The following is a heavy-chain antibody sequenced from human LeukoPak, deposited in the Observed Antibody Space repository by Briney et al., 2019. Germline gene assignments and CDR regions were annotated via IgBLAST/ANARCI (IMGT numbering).Heavy chain of an antibody. Sequence: ASVKVSFKASGYTFTGYYMHWVRQAPGQGLEWMGWINPNSGGTNYAQKFQGRVTMTRDTSISTAYMELSRLRSDDTAVYYCARSIMITFGGVIVPDYFDYWGQGTLVTVSS. CDR1: GYTFTGYY. D-gene: IGHD3-16*02. CDR2: INPNSGGT. J-gene: IGHJ4*02. V-gene: IGHV1-2*02. CDR3: ARSIMITFGGVIVPDYFDY.